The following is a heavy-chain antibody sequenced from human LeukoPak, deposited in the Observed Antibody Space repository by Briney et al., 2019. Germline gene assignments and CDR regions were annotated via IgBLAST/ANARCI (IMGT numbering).Heavy chain of an antibody. CDR2: IKQDGSEK. CDR3: ARDGSDGSGIAAFDL. Sequence: GGSLRLSCAAAGFTFSSYWMSWVRQAPGKGLEWVANIKQDGSEKYYVDSVKGRFTISRDNAQNSLYLQMNSLRAEDTAVYYCARDGSDGSGIAAFDLWGRGALVTVSS. CDR1: GFTFSSYW. D-gene: IGHD3-10*01. V-gene: IGHV3-7*01. J-gene: IGHJ2*01.